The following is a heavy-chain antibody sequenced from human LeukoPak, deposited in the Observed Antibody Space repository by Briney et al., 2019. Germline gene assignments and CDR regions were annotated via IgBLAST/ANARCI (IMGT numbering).Heavy chain of an antibody. CDR1: SGSISSTTYY. Sequence: NPSETLSLTCTVSSGSISSTTYYWGWIRQPPGKGLEWIATITYSGSTYYNPSLKSRVTISVDTSKNQFSLKVTSLTAADTAVYYCARVEKHTLDNWFDPWGQGTLVTVSS. CDR2: ITYSGST. CDR3: ARVEKHTLDNWFDP. D-gene: IGHD2/OR15-2a*01. J-gene: IGHJ5*02. V-gene: IGHV4-39*01.